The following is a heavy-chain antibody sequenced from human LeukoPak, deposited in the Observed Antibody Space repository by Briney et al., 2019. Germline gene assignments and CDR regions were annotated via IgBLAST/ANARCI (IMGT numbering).Heavy chain of an antibody. Sequence: GGSLRLSCAASGFTFSSYSMNWVRQAPGKGLEWVSYISSSSSTIYYADSVKGRFTISRDNAKNSLYLQMNSLRAEDTAVYYCARETDDSSSWYDDAFDIWGQGTMVTVSS. CDR1: GFTFSSYS. CDR2: ISSSSSTI. CDR3: ARETDDSSSWYDDAFDI. J-gene: IGHJ3*02. V-gene: IGHV3-48*01. D-gene: IGHD6-13*01.